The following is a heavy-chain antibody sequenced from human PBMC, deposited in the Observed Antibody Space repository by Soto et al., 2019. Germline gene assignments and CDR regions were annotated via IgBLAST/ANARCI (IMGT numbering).Heavy chain of an antibody. CDR2: TYYNGNA. J-gene: IGHJ4*02. Sequence: SETLSLTCNVSGGSIDRSNYYWDWLRQPPGKGLEWIGTTYYNGNAYYNPSLKSRVSMSVDTSKNQFSLKLVSVTAADTAVYYCARNFFAEVIKGGGYWGQETLVTVSS. CDR3: ARNFFAEVIKGGGY. V-gene: IGHV4-39*01. D-gene: IGHD3-10*01. CDR1: GGSIDRSNYY.